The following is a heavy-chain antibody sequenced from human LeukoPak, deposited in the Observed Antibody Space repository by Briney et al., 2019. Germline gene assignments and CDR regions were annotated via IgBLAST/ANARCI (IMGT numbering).Heavy chain of an antibody. D-gene: IGHD3-10*01. V-gene: IGHV4-30-4*01. CDR1: GGSISSGDYY. CDR3: ARYYLNLDAFDI. J-gene: IGHJ3*02. CDR2: IYYSGST. Sequence: SQTLSLTCTVSGGSISSGDYYWSWIRQPPGKGLEWIGYIYYSGSTYYNPSLKSRVTISVDTSKNQFSLKLSSVTAADTAVYYCARYYLNLDAFDIWGQGTMVTVSS.